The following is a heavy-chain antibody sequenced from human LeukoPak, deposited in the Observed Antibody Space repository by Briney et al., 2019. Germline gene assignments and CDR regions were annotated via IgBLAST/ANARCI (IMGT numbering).Heavy chain of an antibody. CDR3: ASYRLDSSWYHYFDY. Sequence: ASVKVSCKASGGTFSSYAISWVRQAPGQGLEWMGGIIPIFGTANYAQKFQGRVTITTDESTSTAYMELSSLGSEDTAVYYCASYRLDSSWYHYFDYWGQGTLVTVSS. D-gene: IGHD6-13*01. CDR2: IIPIFGTA. CDR1: GGTFSSYA. J-gene: IGHJ4*02. V-gene: IGHV1-69*05.